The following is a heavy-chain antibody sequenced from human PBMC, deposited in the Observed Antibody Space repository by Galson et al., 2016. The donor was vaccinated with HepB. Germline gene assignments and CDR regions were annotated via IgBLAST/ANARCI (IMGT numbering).Heavy chain of an antibody. J-gene: IGHJ4*02. V-gene: IGHV4-39*01. D-gene: IGHD4-17*01. CDR1: GGSISSSSYY. Sequence: LPCTVSGGSISSSSYYWGWIRQPPTKGLEWIGSIYYSGSTYYNPSLKSRVTISVDTSKKQFSLKLSSVTAADTAVYYCVRGEGDYEPTYLFDYWGQGTLVTVSS. CDR3: VRGEGDYEPTYLFDY. CDR2: IYYSGST.